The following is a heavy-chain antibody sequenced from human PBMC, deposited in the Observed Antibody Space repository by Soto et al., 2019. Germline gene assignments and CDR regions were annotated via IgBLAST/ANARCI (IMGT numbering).Heavy chain of an antibody. CDR2: INAYNGNT. CDR1: GYTFTSYG. D-gene: IGHD2-2*01. CDR3: ARVKPVVPAAMRDY. Sequence: ASVKVSCKASGYTFTSYGISWVRQAPGQGLERMGWINAYNGNTNYAQKLQGRVTMTTVTSTSTAYMELRSLRSDDTAVYYCARVKPVVPAAMRDYWGQGTLVTVSS. V-gene: IGHV1-18*01. J-gene: IGHJ4*02.